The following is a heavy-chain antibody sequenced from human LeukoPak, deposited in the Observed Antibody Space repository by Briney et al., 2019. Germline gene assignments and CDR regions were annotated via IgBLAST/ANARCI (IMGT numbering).Heavy chain of an antibody. D-gene: IGHD3-22*01. Sequence: GGSLRLSCAASGFTVSSYWRSWVRQAPGKGLEWVANIKQDGSEKYYVDSVKGRFTISRDNAKNSLYLQMNRLRAEDTAVYYCASAIVVVNGPGDCFDYWGQGTLVTVSS. CDR2: IKQDGSEK. CDR1: GFTVSSYW. V-gene: IGHV3-7*01. J-gene: IGHJ4*02. CDR3: ASAIVVVNGPGDCFDY.